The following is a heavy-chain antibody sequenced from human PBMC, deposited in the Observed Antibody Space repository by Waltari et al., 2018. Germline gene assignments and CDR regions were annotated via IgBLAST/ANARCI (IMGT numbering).Heavy chain of an antibody. Sequence: QVQLQQSGTGLVKPSQTLTLICTVSGGSMTSGYSYWSWIRQHPGKGLEWIGFLANSGTPYSHPSLKSVVDMSIDTSKNQFSLKVNSVPAADTAVYYCAKGGGGTRDGMDVWGQGTTVTVSS. J-gene: IGHJ6*02. CDR3: AKGGGGTRDGMDV. CDR2: LANSGTP. D-gene: IGHD2-2*01. CDR1: GGSMTSGYSY. V-gene: IGHV4-31*01.